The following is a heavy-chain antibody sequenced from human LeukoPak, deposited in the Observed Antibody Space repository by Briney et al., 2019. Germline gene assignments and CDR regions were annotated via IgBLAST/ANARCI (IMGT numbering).Heavy chain of an antibody. Sequence: GRSLRLSCAASGFTFSSYGMHWVRQAPGKGLEWVAFISFDGTNKYYTDSVKGRFTISRENSKNTLYLQMNSLRAEDTAVYYCAKDQGVYFYDKSSGFDYWGQGTLVTVSS. D-gene: IGHD3-22*01. J-gene: IGHJ4*02. CDR1: GFTFSSYG. V-gene: IGHV3-30*18. CDR2: ISFDGTNK. CDR3: AKDQGVYFYDKSSGFDY.